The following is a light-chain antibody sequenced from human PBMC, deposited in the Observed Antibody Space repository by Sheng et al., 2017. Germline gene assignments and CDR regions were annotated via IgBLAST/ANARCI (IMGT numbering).Light chain of an antibody. CDR3: CSYAGKHTLL. V-gene: IGLV2-11*01. Sequence: QSALSQPRSVSGSPGQSVTISCTGSSGNVGDYDYVSWYQQHPGKVPKLMIYDVFKRPSGVPARFSGSKTADTASLTISGLQTEDEADYYCCSYAGKHTLLFGGGTKLTVL. CDR2: DVF. J-gene: IGLJ3*02. CDR1: SGNVGDYDY.